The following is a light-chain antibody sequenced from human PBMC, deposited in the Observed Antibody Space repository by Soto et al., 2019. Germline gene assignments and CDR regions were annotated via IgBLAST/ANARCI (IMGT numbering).Light chain of an antibody. Sequence: ERVMTQSPSTLSVSPGERATLSCRASQSVSSNLAWYQQKPGQGPRLLIYGAFTRATGIPDRFSGSGSGTDFTLTISRLEPEDFAVYYCQQHETLITFGQGIRLEIK. CDR2: GAF. CDR1: QSVSSN. CDR3: QQHETLIT. V-gene: IGKV3D-15*01. J-gene: IGKJ5*01.